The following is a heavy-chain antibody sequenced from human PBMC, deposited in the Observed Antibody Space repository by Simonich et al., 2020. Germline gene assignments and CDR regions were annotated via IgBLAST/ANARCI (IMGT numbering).Heavy chain of an antibody. Sequence: QVQLQESGPGLVKPSETLSLTCTVSGGSISSYYWSGIRQPPGKRLEWIGYIYYKGSNNYNPSLQIRVTISVDTSKNQFSLKLSSVTAADTAVYYCARGGLYFDYWGQGTLVTVSS. J-gene: IGHJ4*02. CDR3: ARGGLYFDY. D-gene: IGHD2-15*01. CDR2: IYYKGSN. CDR1: GGSISSYY. V-gene: IGHV4-59*01.